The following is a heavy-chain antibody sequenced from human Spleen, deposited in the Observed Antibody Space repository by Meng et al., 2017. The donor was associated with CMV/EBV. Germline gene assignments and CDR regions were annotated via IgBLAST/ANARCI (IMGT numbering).Heavy chain of an antibody. CDR2: IKPDSGAT. J-gene: IGHJ4*02. V-gene: IGHV1-2*02. CDR1: GFYFSDHF. Sequence: NVSCKTYGFYFSDHFMHGVRQAPGQGLEWMGWIKPDSGATNYAQTFRGRVTMTTDSSISTAYMELIRLTSDDTAFYYCARDHNWGPDHWGQGTLVTVSS. D-gene: IGHD1-1*01. CDR3: ARDHNWGPDH.